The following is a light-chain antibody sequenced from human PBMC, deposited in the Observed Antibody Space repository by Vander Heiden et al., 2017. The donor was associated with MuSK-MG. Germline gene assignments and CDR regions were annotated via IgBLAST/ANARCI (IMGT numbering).Light chain of an antibody. J-gene: IGKJ2*01. CDR3: QQSDSTPRT. CDR1: QSISRY. CDR2: AAS. Sequence: DIQLTQSPSYLSASVRYRVTIPCRASQSISRYWNWYKQKPVKAPKLLIYAASSLQSAVPSRFSGTGSGSDFTLTISRLQPEDIATYYSQQSDSTPRTFGQGTKVEIK. V-gene: IGKV1-39*01.